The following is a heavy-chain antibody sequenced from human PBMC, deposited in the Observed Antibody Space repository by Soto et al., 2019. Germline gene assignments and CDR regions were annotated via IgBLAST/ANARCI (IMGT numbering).Heavy chain of an antibody. J-gene: IGHJ6*02. V-gene: IGHV1-69*01. CDR3: ARPRSANRYGSGSYPPYYYYGMDV. CDR1: GGTFSSYA. Sequence: QVQLVQSGAEVKKPGSSVKVSCKASGGTFSSYAISWVRQAPGQGLEWMGGIIPIFGTANYAQKFQGRVTITADESTSTAYMELSSLRSEDTAVYYCARPRSANRYGSGSYPPYYYYGMDVWGQGTTVTVSS. CDR2: IIPIFGTA. D-gene: IGHD3-10*01.